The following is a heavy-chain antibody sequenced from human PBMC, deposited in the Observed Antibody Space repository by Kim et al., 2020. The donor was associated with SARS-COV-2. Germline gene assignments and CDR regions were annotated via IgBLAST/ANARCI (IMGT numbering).Heavy chain of an antibody. J-gene: IGHJ4*02. CDR3: ARSGSTVAAGTIDY. Sequence: EDTVKGTVTSSRDNAKNALYLQMNSLRDENTALYYCARSGSTVAAGTIDYWGQGALVTVSS. V-gene: IGHV3-11*01. D-gene: IGHD6-13*01.